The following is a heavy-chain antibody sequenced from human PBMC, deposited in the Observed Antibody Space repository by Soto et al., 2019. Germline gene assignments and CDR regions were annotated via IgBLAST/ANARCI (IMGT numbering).Heavy chain of an antibody. V-gene: IGHV3-23*01. CDR1: GFLFNAYA. J-gene: IGHJ4*02. CDR2: IGGSGGNT. D-gene: IGHD4-4*01. CDR3: ARVAADYINSADH. Sequence: EVQLLESGGGLVQPGGSLRLSCAASGFLFNAYAMTLVRQAPGKGLEWVSAIGGSGGNTYYAASVKGRFTISRDNSKDTGDVEMNRLRVDDTAVYFCARVAADYINSADHWCQGILGTVSS.